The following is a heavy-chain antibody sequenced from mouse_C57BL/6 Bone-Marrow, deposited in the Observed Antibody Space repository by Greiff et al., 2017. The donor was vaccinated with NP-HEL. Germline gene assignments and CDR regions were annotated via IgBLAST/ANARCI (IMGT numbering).Heavy chain of an antibody. V-gene: IGHV1-5*01. CDR1: GYTFTSYW. D-gene: IGHD1-1*01. Sequence: EVHLVESGTVLARPGASVKMSCKTSGYTFTSYWMHWVKQRPGQGLEWIGAIYPGNSDTSYNQKFKGKAQLTAVTSASTAYMERSSLTNEDSAVYYCTREGLIRTGVAQSSTYWYFDVWGTGTTVTVSA. CDR2: IYPGNSDT. CDR3: TREGLIRTGVAQSSTYWYFDV. J-gene: IGHJ1*03.